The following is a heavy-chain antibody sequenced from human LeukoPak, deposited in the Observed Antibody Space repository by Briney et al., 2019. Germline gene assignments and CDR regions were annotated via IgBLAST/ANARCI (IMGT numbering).Heavy chain of an antibody. J-gene: IGHJ4*02. CDR3: ARGAMATTPFFDY. CDR1: GGSISNYY. CDR2: VYYTGST. Sequence: KPSETVSLTCPVSGGSISNYYYWTWIRQPPGKGLEWIGYVYYTGSTNFNPSLKSRVTMSLDTSRNQFSLKLTSLTAADTAVYYCARGAMATTPFFDYWGQGTMVTVSS. V-gene: IGHV4-59*01. D-gene: IGHD5-24*01.